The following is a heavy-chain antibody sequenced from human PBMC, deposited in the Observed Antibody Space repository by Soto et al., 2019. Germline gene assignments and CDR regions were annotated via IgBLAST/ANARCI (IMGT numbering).Heavy chain of an antibody. J-gene: IGHJ4*02. CDR2: IFWDDDK. D-gene: IGHD5-18*01. CDR3: AHLPWQHLWPRAPAVY. V-gene: IGHV2-5*02. CDR1: GFSLSTRGVG. Sequence: SGPTLVNPTQTLTLTCTFSGFSLSTRGVGVGWIRQPPGKALEWLGIIFWDDDKRYSPSLKSRVTITKDTSKNQLVLTMTNMDLVDTATYYCAHLPWQHLWPRAPAVYWGQGTPVTVSS.